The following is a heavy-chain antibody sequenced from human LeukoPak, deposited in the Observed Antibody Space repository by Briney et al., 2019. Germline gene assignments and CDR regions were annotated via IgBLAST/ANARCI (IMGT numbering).Heavy chain of an antibody. CDR2: IWYDGSNK. V-gene: IGHV3-33*01. CDR3: ARDGMIKYYYDSSGYPDAFDI. J-gene: IGHJ3*02. Sequence: GGSLRLSCAASGFTFSSYGMHWVRQAPGKGLEWVAVIWYDGSNKYYADPVKGRFTISRDNSKNTLYLQMNSLRAEDTAVYYCARDGMIKYYYDSSGYPDAFDIWGQGTMVTVSS. D-gene: IGHD3-22*01. CDR1: GFTFSSYG.